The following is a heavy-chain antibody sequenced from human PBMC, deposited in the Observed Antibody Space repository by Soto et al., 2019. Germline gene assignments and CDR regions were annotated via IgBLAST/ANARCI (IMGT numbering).Heavy chain of an antibody. D-gene: IGHD3-10*01. V-gene: IGHV4-59*08. Sequence: PSVTLSLTCPVFGISIASYYWSWIREPPGKGLEWIGYIYYSGSTNYNPSLKSRVTISVDTSKNQFSLNLRSVTAADTAVYYCASMGYHYGSGSYPLDYWGQGTLVTVS. CDR3: ASMGYHYGSGSYPLDY. CDR1: GISIASYY. J-gene: IGHJ4*02. CDR2: IYYSGST.